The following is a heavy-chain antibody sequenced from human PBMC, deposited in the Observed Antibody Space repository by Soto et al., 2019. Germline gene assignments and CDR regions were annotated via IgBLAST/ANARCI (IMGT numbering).Heavy chain of an antibody. CDR1: SESMYSAVFD. J-gene: IGHJ4*02. CDR3: ARGAQRTRDVRTYFHF. V-gene: IGHV4-31*11. Sequence: SITIAVSSESMYSAVFDVSLENNHPVQGLEWVGSIYYTGDTYFNPSIKSRITVSMDTSKNEFSLKLTSVTSADTAVYFCARGAQRTRDVRTYFHFLGKGTLV. CDR2: IYYTGDT.